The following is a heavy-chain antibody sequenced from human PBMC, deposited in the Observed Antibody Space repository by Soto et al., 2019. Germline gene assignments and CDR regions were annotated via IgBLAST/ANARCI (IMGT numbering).Heavy chain of an antibody. D-gene: IGHD6-13*01. CDR1: GYTFTRYY. CDR3: ASDFSEQLVTTEDYYYYYGMDV. Sequence: ASVKVSCKASGYTFTRYYMHWVRQAPGQGLEWMGWINPNSGGTNYAQKFQGWVTMTRDTSISTAYMELSRLRSDDTAVYYCASDFSEQLVTTEDYYYYYGMDVWGQGTTVTVSS. CDR2: INPNSGGT. J-gene: IGHJ6*02. V-gene: IGHV1-2*04.